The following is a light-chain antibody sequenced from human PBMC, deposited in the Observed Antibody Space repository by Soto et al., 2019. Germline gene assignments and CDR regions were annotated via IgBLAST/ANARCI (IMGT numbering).Light chain of an antibody. CDR3: QQRSNWPSIT. J-gene: IGKJ5*01. CDR1: QSVRRY. V-gene: IGKV3-11*01. CDR2: DAS. Sequence: EIVLTQSPATLSLSPGERATLSCRASQSVRRYFAWYQQKPGQAPRLLIYDASNRATCIPARFSGSGSGTDFTLTISSLEPEDFAVYYCQQRSNWPSITFGQGTRLEIK.